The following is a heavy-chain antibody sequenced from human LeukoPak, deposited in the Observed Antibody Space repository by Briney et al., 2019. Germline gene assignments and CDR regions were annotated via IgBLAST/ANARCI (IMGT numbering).Heavy chain of an antibody. CDR3: AKDGGLWVSAHWGDS. V-gene: IGHV3-23*01. CDR1: GFTFISYT. Sequence: GSLRLSCTASGFTFISYTMSWVRQAPGKGLRWVSTITTGGPNTYYADSVKGRFTVSRDDSKNTLYLQMNSLRAEDTAVYYCAKDGGLWVSAHWGDSWGRGTLVTVSS. D-gene: IGHD7-27*01. J-gene: IGHJ4*02. CDR2: ITTGGPNT.